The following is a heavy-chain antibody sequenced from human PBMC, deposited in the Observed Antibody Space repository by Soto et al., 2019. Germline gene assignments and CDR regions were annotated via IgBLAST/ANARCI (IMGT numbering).Heavy chain of an antibody. D-gene: IGHD5-12*01. CDR1: GFTVSSTNY. Sequence: EVRVVESGGGLIQPGGSLRLSCVVSGFTVSSTNYMSWVRQAPGKGLEWVSVIYSGGTTFYADSVKGRFTISRDNSKNSLYLQMNSLRAEDTAVYYCHGYGYWGQGTLVTVSS. CDR3: HGYGY. V-gene: IGHV3-53*01. CDR2: IYSGGTT. J-gene: IGHJ4*02.